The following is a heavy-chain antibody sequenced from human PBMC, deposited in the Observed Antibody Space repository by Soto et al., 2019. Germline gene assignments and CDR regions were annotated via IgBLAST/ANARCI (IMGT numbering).Heavy chain of an antibody. V-gene: IGHV5-51*01. D-gene: IGHD5-12*01. CDR1: GYSFSNYC. Sequence: GASLKISCKGSGYSFSNYCVGWVRQMPGKGLEWMGIIYPGDSETRYSPSFQGQVTISADKSINTAYLQWRSLKASDTAMYYCAGHSLSGSISNCFDPWGQGTLVTVSS. CDR3: AGHSLSGSISNCFDP. J-gene: IGHJ5*02. CDR2: IYPGDSET.